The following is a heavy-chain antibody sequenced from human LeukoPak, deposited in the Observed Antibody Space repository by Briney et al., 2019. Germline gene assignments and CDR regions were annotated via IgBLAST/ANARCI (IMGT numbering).Heavy chain of an antibody. CDR2: ISYDGSNK. CDR3: ARAQSGRPVLRFLEWLFDAFDI. V-gene: IGHV3-30-3*01. Sequence: PGRSLRLSCAASGFTFSSYAMHWVRQAPGKGLEWVAVISYDGSNKYYADSVKGRFTISRDNAKNSLYLQMNSLRAEDTAVYYCARAQSGRPVLRFLEWLFDAFDIWGQGTMVTVSS. CDR1: GFTFSSYA. J-gene: IGHJ3*02. D-gene: IGHD3-3*01.